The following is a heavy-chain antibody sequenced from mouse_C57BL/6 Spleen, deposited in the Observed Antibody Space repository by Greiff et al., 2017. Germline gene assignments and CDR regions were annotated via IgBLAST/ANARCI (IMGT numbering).Heavy chain of an antibody. J-gene: IGHJ1*03. CDR2: IYPGDGDT. CDR3: ARTGWDFEG. V-gene: IGHV1-82*01. Sequence: VMLVESGPELVKPGASVKISCKASGYAFSSSWMNWVKQRPGKGLEWIGRIYPGDGDTNYNGKLKGKATLTADKSSSTAYMQLRSLTSEDSAVYFCARTGWDFEGEGTGTTVTFAS. D-gene: IGHD4-1*01. CDR1: GYAFSSSW.